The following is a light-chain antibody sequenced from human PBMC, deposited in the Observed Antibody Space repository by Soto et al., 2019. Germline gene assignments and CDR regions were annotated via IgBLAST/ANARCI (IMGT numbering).Light chain of an antibody. CDR3: QQYDNLLRT. V-gene: IGKV1-33*01. Sequence: DLQMTQSPSSLSASVGDRVTITCQASQDISNYLNWYQQKPGKAPKLLIYDASNLETGVPSRFSGSGSGTDFTLTISSVQPEDITTYYCQQYDNLLRTFGGGTKVEIK. CDR1: QDISNY. CDR2: DAS. J-gene: IGKJ4*01.